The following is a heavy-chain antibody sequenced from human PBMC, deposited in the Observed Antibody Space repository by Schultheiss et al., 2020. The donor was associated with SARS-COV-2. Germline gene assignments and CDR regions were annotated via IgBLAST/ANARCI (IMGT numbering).Heavy chain of an antibody. D-gene: IGHD5/OR15-5a*01. Sequence: GGSLRLSCMASGFTFSSSAVQWVRQARGQRLEWIGWIVVGRGNTSYAQNFQERATITRDMSANTVYLELSSLRSEDTAVYYCAADTLYALVWGQGTPVTVSS. CDR2: IVVGRGNT. CDR1: GFTFSSSA. V-gene: IGHV1-58*01. CDR3: AADTLYALV. J-gene: IGHJ4*02.